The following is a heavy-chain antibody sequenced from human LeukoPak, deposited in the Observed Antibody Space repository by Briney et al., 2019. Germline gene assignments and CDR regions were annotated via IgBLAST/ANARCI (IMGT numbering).Heavy chain of an antibody. CDR2: IKQDGSEK. CDR3: AREGGDGYREGFDQ. CDR1: GFTFSSYW. J-gene: IGHJ4*02. V-gene: IGHV3-7*01. Sequence: GGSLRLSCAASGFTFSSYWMSWVRQAPGKGLEWVANIKQDGSEKYYVDSVKGRFTISRDNAKNSLYLQMNSLRAEDTAVYYCAREGGDGYREGFDQWGQGTLVTVSS. D-gene: IGHD5-24*01.